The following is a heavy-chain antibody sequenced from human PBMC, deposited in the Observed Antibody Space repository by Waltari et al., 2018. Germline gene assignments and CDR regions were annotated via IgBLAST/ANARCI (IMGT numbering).Heavy chain of an antibody. CDR1: GFTFSSYA. V-gene: IGHV3-13*01. CDR3: ARAQDSSGYKPPDY. CDR2: IGTAGDT. J-gene: IGHJ4*02. D-gene: IGHD3-22*01. Sequence: EVQLVESGGGLVQPGGSLRLSCAASGFTFSSYAMPWVRQATGKGLEWVSAIGTAGDTYYPGSVKGRFTISRENAKNSLYLQMNSLRAGDTAVYYCARAQDSSGYKPPDYWGQGTLVTVSS.